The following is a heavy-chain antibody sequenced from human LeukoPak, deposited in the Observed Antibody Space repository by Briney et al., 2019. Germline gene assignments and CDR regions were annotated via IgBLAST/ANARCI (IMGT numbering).Heavy chain of an antibody. CDR1: GFTVSSKY. CDR2: IYSGGST. V-gene: IGHV3-53*01. D-gene: IGHD3-16*01. CDR3: ARGTVWRLGSYGLDI. Sequence: GGSLRLSCVASGFTVSSKYMSWVRQAPGKGLEWVSVIYSGGSTYYGESVKGRFTISRDNSKNTVYLQMNALRAEDSAVYYCARGTVWRLGSYGLDIWGQGTTVTVSS. J-gene: IGHJ6*02.